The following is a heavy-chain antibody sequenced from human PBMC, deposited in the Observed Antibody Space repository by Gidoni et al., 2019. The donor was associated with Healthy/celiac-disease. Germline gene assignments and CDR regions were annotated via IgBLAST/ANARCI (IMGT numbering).Heavy chain of an antibody. D-gene: IGHD4-4*01. Sequence: QVQLQESGPGLVKPSQTLSLTCTVPGGSISSGGYYWSWIRQHPGKGLEWIGYIYYSGSTYYNPSLKSRVTISVDTSKNQFSLKLSSVTAADTAVYYCARGSWSHYELYNWFDPWGQGTLVTVSS. J-gene: IGHJ5*02. V-gene: IGHV4-31*03. CDR2: IYYSGST. CDR1: GGSISSGGYY. CDR3: ARGSWSHYELYNWFDP.